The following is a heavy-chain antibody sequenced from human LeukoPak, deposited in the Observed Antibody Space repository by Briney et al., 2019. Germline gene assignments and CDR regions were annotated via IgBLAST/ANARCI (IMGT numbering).Heavy chain of an antibody. CDR1: GGSFSGYY. V-gene: IGHV4-34*01. J-gene: IGHJ4*02. D-gene: IGHD6-13*01. CDR2: IYHSGST. Sequence: PSETLSLTCAVYGGSFSGYYWSWVRQPPGKGLEWIGEIYHSGSTNYNPSLKSRVTISVDKSKNQFSLKLSSVTAADTAVYYCARATHSGADHSSSWSYYDYWGQGTLVTVPS. CDR3: ARATHSGADHSSSWSYYDY.